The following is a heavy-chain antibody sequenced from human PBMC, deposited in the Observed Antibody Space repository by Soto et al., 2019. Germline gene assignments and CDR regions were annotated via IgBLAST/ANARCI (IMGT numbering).Heavy chain of an antibody. V-gene: IGHV1-46*01. D-gene: IGHD4-17*01. CDR2: INPSGGST. Sequence: GASVKVSCKASGYTFTXYYMHWVRQAPGQGLEWMGIINPSGGSTSYAQKFQGRVTMTRDTSTSTVYMELNSLRAEDTAVYYCATILTTMTPEEHYYYGFDVWGQGTTVTVSS. CDR3: ATILTTMTPEEHYYYGFDV. CDR1: GYTFTXYY. J-gene: IGHJ6*02.